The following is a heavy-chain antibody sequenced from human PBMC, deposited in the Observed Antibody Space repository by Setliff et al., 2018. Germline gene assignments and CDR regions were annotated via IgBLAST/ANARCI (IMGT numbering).Heavy chain of an antibody. CDR1: GYTFRNYA. J-gene: IGHJ4*02. V-gene: IGHV1-18*01. Sequence: VSCKASGYTFRNYAFAWVRQAPGQGLEWAGWISVYNGDTNYAQKFQGRVTLTTDTSTSTAYMELRSLTSDDSAFYYCARAPSVELVTIRTNSWFTYWGQGTLGTVSS. CDR3: ARAPSVELVTIRTNSWFTY. CDR2: ISVYNGDT. D-gene: IGHD5-18*01.